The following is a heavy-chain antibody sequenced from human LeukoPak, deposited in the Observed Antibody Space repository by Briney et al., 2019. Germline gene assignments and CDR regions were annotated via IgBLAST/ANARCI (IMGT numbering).Heavy chain of an antibody. CDR3: AKWGDYDVLTGYYDSDH. J-gene: IGHJ5*02. V-gene: IGHV3-23*01. Sequence: GGSLRLSCAASGFSFSNYAMSWVRQVPGKGLEWVSAISGRDDSTYYADSVKGRFTISRDTSKNTLYLQMNSLRAEDTAVYYCAKWGDYDVLTGYYDSDHWGQGTLVTVSS. CDR1: GFSFSNYA. D-gene: IGHD3-9*01. CDR2: ISGRDDST.